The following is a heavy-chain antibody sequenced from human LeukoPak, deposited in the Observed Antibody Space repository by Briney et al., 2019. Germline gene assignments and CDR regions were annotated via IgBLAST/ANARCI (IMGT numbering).Heavy chain of an antibody. CDR1: GFTFSTYW. Sequence: PGGSLRLSCAASGFTFSTYWMKWVRQAPGKGLEWVASIKEDGSDKYYVDSVKGRCSISRDNAKNSLYLQMNSLRTEDTAVYYCAKGGHFNFDYWGQGTLVTVSS. J-gene: IGHJ4*02. CDR2: IKEDGSDK. D-gene: IGHD5-12*01. V-gene: IGHV3-7*01. CDR3: AKGGHFNFDY.